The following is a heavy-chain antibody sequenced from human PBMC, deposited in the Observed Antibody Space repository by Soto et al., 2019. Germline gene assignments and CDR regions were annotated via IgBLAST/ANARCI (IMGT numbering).Heavy chain of an antibody. CDR3: ARDQYYFDSSGYYDF. V-gene: IGHV1-18*04. D-gene: IGHD3-22*01. CDR2: ISPYNGNT. J-gene: IGHJ4*02. Sequence: ASVKVSCKPSGYTFVSYGISWVRQAPGQGLEWMGWISPYNGNTNYAEKFKDRVTLTTDTSTDTAFLDLRSLTSDDTAVYFCARDQYYFDSSGYYDFWGQGTLVTVSS. CDR1: GYTFVSYG.